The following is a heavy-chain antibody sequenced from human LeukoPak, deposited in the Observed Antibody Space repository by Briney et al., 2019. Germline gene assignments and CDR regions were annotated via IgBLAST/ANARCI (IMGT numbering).Heavy chain of an antibody. V-gene: IGHV3-23*01. CDR1: GVSFSDYA. J-gene: IGHJ4*02. CDR2: ISGSGGST. CDR3: VKGGQRYDFWRFDY. Sequence: PGGSLTLSCAVSGVSFSDYAMNWVRLAPGTGQQWVSSISGSGGSTYYADSVKGRFSISRDNSKNTLSLQMNSLRAEDTALYYCVKGGQRYDFWRFDYWGQGTVVTVSS. D-gene: IGHD3-3*01.